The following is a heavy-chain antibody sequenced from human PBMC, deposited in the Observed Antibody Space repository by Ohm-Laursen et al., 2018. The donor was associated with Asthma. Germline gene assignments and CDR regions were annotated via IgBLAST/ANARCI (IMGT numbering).Heavy chain of an antibody. Sequence: SLRLSCTASGFTFSDYFAHWVRQGPGGGLIWISHIFPDGRHTNYADSVRGRFTISRDDAKNTLYLHMTGLRADDTAVYYCARGSSEGLQWGQGTLVTVSS. V-gene: IGHV3-74*01. D-gene: IGHD6-19*01. J-gene: IGHJ4*02. CDR3: ARGSSEGLQ. CDR2: IFPDGRHT. CDR1: GFTFSDYF.